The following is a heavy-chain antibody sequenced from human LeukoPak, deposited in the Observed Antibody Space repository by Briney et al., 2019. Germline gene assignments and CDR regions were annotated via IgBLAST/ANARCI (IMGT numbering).Heavy chain of an antibody. D-gene: IGHD1-1*01. Sequence: GGSLRLSCAASGFTFSSYAMSWVRQAPGKGLEWVANIKQDGSEKYYVDSVKGRFTISRDNAKNSLYLQMNSLRAEDTAVYYCARERWVQSGGDYWGQGTLVTVSS. CDR1: GFTFSSYA. CDR3: ARERWVQSGGDY. V-gene: IGHV3-7*01. J-gene: IGHJ4*02. CDR2: IKQDGSEK.